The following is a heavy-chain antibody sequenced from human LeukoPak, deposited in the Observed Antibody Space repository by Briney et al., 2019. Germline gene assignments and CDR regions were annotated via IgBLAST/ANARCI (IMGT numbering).Heavy chain of an antibody. V-gene: IGHV3-23*01. CDR3: ARGYYYGSGSYYDKLDY. CDR1: GFTFSSYA. Sequence: GGSLRLSCAASGFTFSSYAMSWVRQAPGKGLEWVSTIGGSGDATYYADSVKGRFTISRDNSKNTLYLQMNSLRAEDTAVYYCARGYYYGSGSYYDKLDYWGQGTLVTVSS. D-gene: IGHD3-10*01. CDR2: IGGSGDAT. J-gene: IGHJ4*02.